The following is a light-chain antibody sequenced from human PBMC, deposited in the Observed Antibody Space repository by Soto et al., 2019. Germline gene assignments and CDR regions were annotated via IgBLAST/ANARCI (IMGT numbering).Light chain of an antibody. V-gene: IGLV2-23*01. CDR1: NSDVGTYEL. J-gene: IGLJ3*02. CDR2: EGS. Sequence: QSALTQPASASGSPGQTITISCTGTNSDVGTYELVSWYQQPPGRAPKLMIYEGSQRPSGVANRFSGSKSGYTASLTISGLQAEDEANYYCGSYADSLDLLVFGGGTKLTVL. CDR3: GSYADSLDLLV.